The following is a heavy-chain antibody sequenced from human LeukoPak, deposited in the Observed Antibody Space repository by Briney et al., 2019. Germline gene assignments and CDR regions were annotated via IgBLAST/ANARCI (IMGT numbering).Heavy chain of an antibody. CDR3: ARHSGSGSESRPFDP. CDR1: GASVTSGGFY. CDR2: IYYTGST. Sequence: TSETLSLTCSVSGASVTSGGFYWGWLRQPPGKGPEWIATIYYTGSTYYNPSHKSRVSISIDTSKNQFSLRLTSVTATDTAVYHCARHSGSGSESRPFDPWGQGTLVSVSS. V-gene: IGHV4-39*01. J-gene: IGHJ5*02. D-gene: IGHD3-10*01.